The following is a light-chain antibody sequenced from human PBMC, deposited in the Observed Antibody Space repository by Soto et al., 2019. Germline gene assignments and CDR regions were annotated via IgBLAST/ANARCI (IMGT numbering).Light chain of an antibody. V-gene: IGKV3-20*01. CDR2: AAS. CDR3: QQYGSSPL. CDR1: QSVSSSY. Sequence: EIVLTQSPGTLSLSPGERATLSCRASQSVSSSYLAWYQQKPGQAPRLLVYAASSRATGIPDRFSGSGSGTDFTLTISRLEPEDFAVYYCQQYGSSPLFGPGTKVDIK. J-gene: IGKJ3*01.